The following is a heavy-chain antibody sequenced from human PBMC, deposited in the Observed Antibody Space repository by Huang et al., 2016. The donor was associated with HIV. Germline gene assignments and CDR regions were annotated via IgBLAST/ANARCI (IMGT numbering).Heavy chain of an antibody. Sequence: QVQLQESGPGLVKPSETLSLTCTVSGGSISSYYWSWIRQPAGKGLEWIGRIYTSGSTNDNPTLKSRGTMSVDTAKNQFSLKLSAVTAADTAVYYCARDRGAVAWWYFDLWGRGTLVTVSS. J-gene: IGHJ2*01. V-gene: IGHV4-4*07. CDR3: ARDRGAVAWWYFDL. CDR1: GGSISSYY. D-gene: IGHD6-19*01. CDR2: IYTSGST.